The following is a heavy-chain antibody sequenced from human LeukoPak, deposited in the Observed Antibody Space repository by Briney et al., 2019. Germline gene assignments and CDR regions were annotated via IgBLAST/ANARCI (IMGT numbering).Heavy chain of an antibody. CDR1: GFTFEDYG. Sequence: PGGSLRLSCAASGFTFEDYGMHWVRQAPGKGLEWVSLVSGDGGSTYYADSVKGRFTISRDNSKNSLYLQMNSLRTEDTAFYYCASRLPRRLWALDYWGQGTLVTVSS. J-gene: IGHJ4*02. CDR2: VSGDGGST. D-gene: IGHD5-18*01. V-gene: IGHV3-43*02. CDR3: ASRLPRRLWALDY.